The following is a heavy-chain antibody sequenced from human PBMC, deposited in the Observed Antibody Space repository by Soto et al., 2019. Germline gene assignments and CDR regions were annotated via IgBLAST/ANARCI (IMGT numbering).Heavy chain of an antibody. V-gene: IGHV1-2*02. CDR1: GYTFTGYY. Sequence: ASVKVSFKASGYTFTGYYMHWLRQARGQGLEWMGWSNPNSGCTNYVQKFQGRVTMTRDTSISTAYMELSRLRSEATAVYYCAREPIVVWWELTRAWFDPWGQGTLVTISS. J-gene: IGHJ5*02. D-gene: IGHD1-26*01. CDR2: SNPNSGCT. CDR3: AREPIVVWWELTRAWFDP.